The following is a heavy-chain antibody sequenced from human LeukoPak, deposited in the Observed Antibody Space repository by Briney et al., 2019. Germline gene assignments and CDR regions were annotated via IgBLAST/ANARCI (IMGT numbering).Heavy chain of an antibody. V-gene: IGHV3-74*01. CDR2: VNGDGSAT. J-gene: IGHJ4*02. Sequence: GGSLRLSCAASGFTFSNYWMHWVRQAPGKGLVWVSRVNGDGSATNYADSVKGRLAISRDNAKNTLYLQMNSLRPEDTAVYYCARNHYGSVDYWGQGTLVTVSS. CDR3: ARNHYGSVDY. D-gene: IGHD3-10*01. CDR1: GFTFSNYW.